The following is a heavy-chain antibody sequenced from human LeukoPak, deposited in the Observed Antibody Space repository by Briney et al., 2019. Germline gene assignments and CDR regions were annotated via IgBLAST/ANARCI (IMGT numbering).Heavy chain of an antibody. CDR3: ARAYGYYGSGSYEFDP. Sequence: PSETLSLTCTVSGGSISSYYWSWIRQPPGKGLEWIGNIYYSGSTNYNPSLKSRVTISVDTSKNQFSLKLSSVTAADTAVYYCARAYGYYGSGSYEFDPWGQGTLVTVSS. D-gene: IGHD3-10*01. CDR2: IYYSGST. J-gene: IGHJ5*02. CDR1: GGSISSYY. V-gene: IGHV4-59*08.